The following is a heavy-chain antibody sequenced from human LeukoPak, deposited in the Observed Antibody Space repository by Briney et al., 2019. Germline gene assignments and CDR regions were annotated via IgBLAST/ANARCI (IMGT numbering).Heavy chain of an antibody. CDR1: GFTFSSYA. CDR2: IRSKAYGGTT. D-gene: IGHD3-10*01. CDR3: ARPYSGGY. J-gene: IGHJ4*02. Sequence: PGGSLRLSCAASGFTFSSYAMSWVRQAPGKGLEWVGFIRSKAYGGTTEYAASVKDRFTISRDDSKSIAYLQMNSLKTEDTAVYYCARPYSGGYWGQGTLVTVSS. V-gene: IGHV3-49*04.